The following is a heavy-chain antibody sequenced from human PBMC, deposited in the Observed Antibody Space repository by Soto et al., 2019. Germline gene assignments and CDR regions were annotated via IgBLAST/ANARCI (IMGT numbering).Heavy chain of an antibody. CDR1: GDRVSSNSAA. V-gene: IGHV6-1*01. Sequence: SQTLSLTCAISGDRVSSNSAAWNWIRQSPSRGLEWLGRTYYRSKWYNDYAVSVKSRISINPDTSKNQFSLQLNSVTPEDTAVYYCARARDYDFWSGYTSQYSSNGMDVWGQGTTVTVSS. CDR3: ARARDYDFWSGYTSQYSSNGMDV. D-gene: IGHD3-3*01. J-gene: IGHJ6*02. CDR2: TYYRSKWYN.